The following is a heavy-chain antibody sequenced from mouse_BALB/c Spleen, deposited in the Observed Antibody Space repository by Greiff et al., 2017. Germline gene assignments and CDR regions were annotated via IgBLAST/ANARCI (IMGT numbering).Heavy chain of an antibody. CDR1: GYSITSGYY. V-gene: IGHV3-6*02. J-gene: IGHJ2*01. D-gene: IGHD1-2*01. CDR2: ISYDGSN. Sequence: VQLQQSGPGLVKPSQSLSLTCSVTGYSITSGYYWNWIRQFPGNKLEWMGYISYDGSNNYNPSLKNRISITRDTSKNQFFLKLNSVTTEDTATYDCAREGIYYGLDYWGQGTTLTVSS. CDR3: AREGIYYGLDY.